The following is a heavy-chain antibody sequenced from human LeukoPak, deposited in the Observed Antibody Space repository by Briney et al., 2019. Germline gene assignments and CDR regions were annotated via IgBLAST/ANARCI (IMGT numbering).Heavy chain of an antibody. V-gene: IGHV3-23*01. D-gene: IGHD3-9*01. CDR1: GFTFSNYA. CDR3: AKWGDYDVLTGYYVSDY. Sequence: PGGSLRLSCAASGFTFSNYAMGWVRQAPGKGLEWVSAITGSGGNTYYADSVKGRFTISRDTSKNTVFLQMNSLRAEDTAVYYCAKWGDYDVLTGYYVSDYWGQGTLVTVSS. J-gene: IGHJ4*02. CDR2: ITGSGGNT.